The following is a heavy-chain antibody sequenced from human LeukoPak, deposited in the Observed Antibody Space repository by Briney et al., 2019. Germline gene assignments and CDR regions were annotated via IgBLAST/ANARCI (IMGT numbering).Heavy chain of an antibody. V-gene: IGHV3-48*01. Sequence: GGSLRLSCAASGFTFSSYSTNWVRQAPGKGLEWVSYISIGSSTIYYADSVKGRFTISRDNAKNSLYLQMNILRAEDTAVYYCARGQRTVGSYYYMDVWGKGTTVTVSS. CDR1: GFTFSSYS. CDR3: ARGQRTVGSYYYMDV. CDR2: ISIGSSTI. J-gene: IGHJ6*03. D-gene: IGHD1-26*01.